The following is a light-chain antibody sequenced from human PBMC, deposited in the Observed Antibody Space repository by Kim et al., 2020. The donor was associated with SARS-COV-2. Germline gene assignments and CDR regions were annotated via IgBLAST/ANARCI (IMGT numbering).Light chain of an antibody. J-gene: IGKJ1*01. CDR2: AAS. V-gene: IGKV1-27*01. Sequence: DIQMTQSPSSLSASVGDRVTITCRASEDISDYLVWYQQKPGKVPKPLMFAASTLHSGVPSRFSGIRSGTDFTLTISSLQPEDAATYYCQNYNTDPWTFGQATKVDIK. CDR3: QNYNTDPWT. CDR1: EDISDY.